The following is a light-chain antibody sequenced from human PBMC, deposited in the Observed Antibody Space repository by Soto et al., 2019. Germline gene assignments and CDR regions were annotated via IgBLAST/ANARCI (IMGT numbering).Light chain of an antibody. CDR1: QSVSSY. CDR3: QQRSNGYT. CDR2: DAS. Sequence: EIVLTQSPATLSLSPGGRATLSCRASQSVSSYLAWYQQKPGQAPRLLIYDASNRATGIPARFSGSGSGTDFTLTISSLEPEDFAVYYCQQRSNGYTFGQGTKLEIK. J-gene: IGKJ2*01. V-gene: IGKV3-11*01.